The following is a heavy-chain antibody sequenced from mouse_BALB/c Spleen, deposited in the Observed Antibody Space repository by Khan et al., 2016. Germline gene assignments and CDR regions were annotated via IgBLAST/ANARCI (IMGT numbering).Heavy chain of an antibody. Sequence: QSQLVQSGPELKKPGETVKISCKASGYTFTDYSMHWVKQAPGKGLKWMGWINTETGEPTYADDFKGRFAFSLETSASTAYLQINNLKNEDTATYFCARAYYGPPAYWGQGTTLTVSS. D-gene: IGHD2-10*01. CDR1: GYTFTDYS. CDR3: ARAYYGPPAY. CDR2: INTETGEP. V-gene: IGHV9-2-1*01. J-gene: IGHJ2*01.